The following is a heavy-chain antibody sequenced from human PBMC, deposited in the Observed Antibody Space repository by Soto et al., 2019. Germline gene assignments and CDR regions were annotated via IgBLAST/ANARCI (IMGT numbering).Heavy chain of an antibody. Sequence: QVQLVQSGAEVKKPGASVKVSCKASGYTFTDYHIHWGRQAPGQGLEFMGWINANNGGAGSAQQFQGRVTVTRDTSITTVYLELSNLISNDTAVYYCAREGGSETLQPSYNWFDTWGQGTLVTVSS. CDR3: AREGGSETLQPSYNWFDT. CDR2: INANNGGA. D-gene: IGHD6-25*01. J-gene: IGHJ5*02. V-gene: IGHV1-2*02. CDR1: GYTFTDYH.